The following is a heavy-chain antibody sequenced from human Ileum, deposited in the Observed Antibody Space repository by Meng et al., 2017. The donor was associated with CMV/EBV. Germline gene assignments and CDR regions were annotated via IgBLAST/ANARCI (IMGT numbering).Heavy chain of an antibody. CDR3: AKTGPYYFDY. CDR2: INPNGGST. Sequence: GGSLRLSCAASGFTFSSNGMSWVRQAPGKGLECVSAINPNGGSTYYIDSVKGRFTISRGNSKNTLYLQMDSLRAEDTAVYYCAKTGPYYFDYWGQGTLVTVSS. CDR1: GFTFSSNG. J-gene: IGHJ4*02. V-gene: IGHV3-23*01.